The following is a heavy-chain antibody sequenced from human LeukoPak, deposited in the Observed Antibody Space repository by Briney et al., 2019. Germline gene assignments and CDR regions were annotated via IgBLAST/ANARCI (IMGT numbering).Heavy chain of an antibody. Sequence: PGGSLRLSCAVSGFTFNSYHIHWVRQAPNKGLDWVAVVPHDGTSPSHADSVRGRFTISRDNSKNTLYLQMNSLRVEDAAVYYCARAPVTSCRGAYCYPFDYWGQGTLVTVSS. D-gene: IGHD2-21*01. CDR3: ARAPVTSCRGAYCYPFDY. J-gene: IGHJ4*02. CDR1: GFTFNSYH. V-gene: IGHV3-30*03. CDR2: VPHDGTSP.